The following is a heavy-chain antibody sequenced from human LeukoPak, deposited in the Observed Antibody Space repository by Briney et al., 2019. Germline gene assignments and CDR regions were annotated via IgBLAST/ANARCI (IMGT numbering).Heavy chain of an antibody. J-gene: IGHJ4*02. CDR2: INPNSGGT. V-gene: IGHV1-2*02. Sequence: GASVKVSCRASGYIFNNFGFSWVRQAPGQGLEWMGWINPNSGGTNYAQKFQGRVTMTRDTSISTAYMELSRLRSDDTAVYYCARGDSSGYYFPYYFDYWGQGTLVTVSS. CDR3: ARGDSSGYYFPYYFDY. CDR1: GYIFNNFG. D-gene: IGHD3-22*01.